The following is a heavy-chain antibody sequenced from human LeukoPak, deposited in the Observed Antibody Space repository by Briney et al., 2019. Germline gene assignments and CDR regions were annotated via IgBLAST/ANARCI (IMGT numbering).Heavy chain of an antibody. Sequence: SVNVSCKASVGTFSSYAISWVRQAPGQGLEWMGGIIPIFGTANYAQKFQGRVTITADESTSTAYMELSSLRSEDTAVYYCAIKGGSGWYWFDPWGQGTLVTVSS. V-gene: IGHV1-69*13. J-gene: IGHJ5*02. CDR2: IIPIFGTA. D-gene: IGHD6-19*01. CDR1: VGTFSSYA. CDR3: AIKGGSGWYWFDP.